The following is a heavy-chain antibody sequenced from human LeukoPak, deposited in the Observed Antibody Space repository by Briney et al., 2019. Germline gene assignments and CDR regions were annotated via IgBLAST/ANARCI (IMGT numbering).Heavy chain of an antibody. J-gene: IGHJ4*02. V-gene: IGHV3-20*04. Sequence: PGGSLRLSCAASGFTFDDYGMSWVRQAPGKGLEWVSGINWNGGSTGYADSVKGRFTISRDNAKNSLYLQMNSLRAEDTALYYCARDLICTNGVCLYYFDYSGQGTLVTVSS. CDR2: INWNGGST. D-gene: IGHD2-8*01. CDR1: GFTFDDYG. CDR3: ARDLICTNGVCLYYFDY.